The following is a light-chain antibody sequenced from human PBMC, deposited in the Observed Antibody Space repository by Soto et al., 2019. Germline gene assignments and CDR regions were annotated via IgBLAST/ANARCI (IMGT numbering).Light chain of an antibody. V-gene: IGKV1-5*03. J-gene: IGKJ1*01. CDR1: QSIDNW. Sequence: DIQMTQSPSSLSASVGDRVTITCRASQSIDNWLAWYQQKPGKAPNLLIYKASSLESGVPSRFSGSGSGTDFTLTISSLRPDDFATYYCQQYDVYWTFGQGTKVDIK. CDR3: QQYDVYWT. CDR2: KAS.